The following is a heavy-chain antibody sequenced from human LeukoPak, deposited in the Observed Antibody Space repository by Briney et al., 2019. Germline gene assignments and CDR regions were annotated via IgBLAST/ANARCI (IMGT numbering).Heavy chain of an antibody. CDR3: ARGLTHRMYYSEGGDAFDI. Sequence: AASVKVSCKASGYIFTSYGISWVRQAPGQGLEWMGWINPYNGNTKYAQKFQGRVTMTTDTSTNTAYMELRSLRSDDTAVYYCARGLTHRMYYSEGGDAFDIWGQGTMVTVSS. CDR2: INPYNGNT. D-gene: IGHD3-22*01. V-gene: IGHV1-18*01. J-gene: IGHJ3*02. CDR1: GYIFTSYG.